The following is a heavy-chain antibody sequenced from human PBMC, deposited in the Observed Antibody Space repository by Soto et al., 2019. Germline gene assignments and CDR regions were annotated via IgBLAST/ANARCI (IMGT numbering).Heavy chain of an antibody. J-gene: IGHJ4*02. D-gene: IGHD3-9*01. Sequence: GGSLRLSCVASGFNLSHPWMTWVRQAAGKGLEWVGRIKSKTDGGTADYAAPVKGRATISRDDSKNTVHLQMNSLKTEDTAVYYCTTGIYYDILTGYHNVAYWGQGALVTVSS. CDR3: TTGIYYDILTGYHNVAY. CDR2: IKSKTDGGTA. CDR1: GFNLSHPW. V-gene: IGHV3-15*01.